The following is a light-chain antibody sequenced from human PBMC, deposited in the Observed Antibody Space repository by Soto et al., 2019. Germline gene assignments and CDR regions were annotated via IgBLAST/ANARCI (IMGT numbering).Light chain of an antibody. CDR2: DDS. V-gene: IGLV3-21*02. CDR1: NIGSKS. Sequence: SYELTQPPSVSVAPGQTARITCGGNNIGSKSVHWYQQKPGQAPVLVVYDDSDRPSGIPERFSGSKSANTASLTISGLQAEDEADYYCCSYAGSYTFYVVFGGGTKLTVL. CDR3: CSYAGSYTFYVV. J-gene: IGLJ2*01.